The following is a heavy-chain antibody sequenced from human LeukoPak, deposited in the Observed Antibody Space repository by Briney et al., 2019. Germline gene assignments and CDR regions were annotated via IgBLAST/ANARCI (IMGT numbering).Heavy chain of an antibody. J-gene: IGHJ4*02. V-gene: IGHV3-48*03. CDR2: ISSSGSTI. CDR1: GFTFSSYE. D-gene: IGHD4-17*01. Sequence: PGGSLRLSCAASGFTFSSYEMNWVRQAPGKGLEWVSYISSSGSTIYYADSVKGRFTISRDNSKNTLYLQMNSLRAEDTAVYYCAKPLHGDYDGGWGQGTLVTVSS. CDR3: AKPLHGDYDGG.